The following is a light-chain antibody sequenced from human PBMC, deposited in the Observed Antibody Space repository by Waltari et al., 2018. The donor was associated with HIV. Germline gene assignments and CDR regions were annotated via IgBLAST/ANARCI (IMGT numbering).Light chain of an antibody. V-gene: IGLV1-51*01. CDR2: DNN. CDR3: GTWDSSLSAGV. J-gene: IGLJ2*01. CDR1: NSNIGNNY. Sequence: QSVLTQPPSVSAAPGQTVTLSCSASNSNIGNNYVSWYQQLPGSAPKLLIYDNNKRPSGIPDRFSGSKSGTSATLGITGLQTGDEADYYCGTWDSSLSAGVFGGGTKVTVL.